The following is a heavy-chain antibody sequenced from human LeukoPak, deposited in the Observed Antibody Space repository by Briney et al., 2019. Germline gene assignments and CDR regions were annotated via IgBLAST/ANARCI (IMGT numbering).Heavy chain of an antibody. V-gene: IGHV3-33*06. CDR2: IWYDGSNK. CDR1: GFTFSSYG. D-gene: IGHD1-1*01. J-gene: IGHJ4*02. Sequence: EGSLRLSCAASGFTFSSYGMHWVRQAPGKGLEWVAVIWYDGSNKYYADSVKGRFTISRDNSKNTLYLQMNSLRAEDTAVYYCAKDLENYNGLDYWGQGTLVTVSS. CDR3: AKDLENYNGLDY.